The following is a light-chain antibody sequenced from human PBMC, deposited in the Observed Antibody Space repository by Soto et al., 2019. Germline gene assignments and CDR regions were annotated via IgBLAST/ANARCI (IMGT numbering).Light chain of an antibody. Sequence: DIQMTQSPSTLSASVGDRVTITCRASQSISSWLAWYKQNPGKTPKLLSYKASSLESGVPSRFRGSGSGTEFTLTISSLKPDDFETYYCQQYNSYSETFGQGTKVDIK. V-gene: IGKV1-5*03. CDR2: KAS. J-gene: IGKJ1*01. CDR1: QSISSW. CDR3: QQYNSYSET.